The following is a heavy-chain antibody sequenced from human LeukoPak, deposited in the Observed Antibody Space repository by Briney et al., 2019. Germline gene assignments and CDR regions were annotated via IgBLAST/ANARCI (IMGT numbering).Heavy chain of an antibody. J-gene: IGHJ4*02. Sequence: GGSLRLSCAASGFTFSSYAMSWVRQAPGKGLEWDSAISGSGGSTYYADSVKGRFTISRDNSKNTLYLQMNSLRAEDTAVYYCAKDPRFMITFGGADYWGQGTLVTVSS. V-gene: IGHV3-23*01. CDR3: AKDPRFMITFGGADY. D-gene: IGHD3-16*01. CDR2: ISGSGGST. CDR1: GFTFSSYA.